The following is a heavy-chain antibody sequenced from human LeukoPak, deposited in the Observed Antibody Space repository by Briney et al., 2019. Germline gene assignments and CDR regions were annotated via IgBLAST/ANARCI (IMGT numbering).Heavy chain of an antibody. CDR3: ASGRFGYSSSSDY. D-gene: IGHD6-6*01. CDR1: GGSISSYY. J-gene: IGHJ4*02. V-gene: IGHV4-59*01. Sequence: PSETLSLTCTVSGGSISSYYWSWIRQPPGKGLEWIGYTYYSGSTNYNPSLKSRVTISVDTSKNQFSLKLSSVTAADTAVYYCASGRFGYSSSSDYWGQGTLVTVSS. CDR2: TYYSGST.